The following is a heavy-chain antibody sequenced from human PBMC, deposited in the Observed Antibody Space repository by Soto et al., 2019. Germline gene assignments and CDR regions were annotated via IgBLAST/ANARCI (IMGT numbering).Heavy chain of an antibody. Sequence: ASVKVSCKASGGTFSSYTISWVRQAPGQGLEWMGRIIPILGIANYAQKFQGRVTITADKSTSTAYMELSSLRSEDTAVYYCARETGDYDILTGYYDYWGQGTLVTVSS. J-gene: IGHJ4*02. CDR2: IIPILGIA. D-gene: IGHD3-9*01. CDR1: GGTFSSYT. V-gene: IGHV1-69*04. CDR3: ARETGDYDILTGYYDY.